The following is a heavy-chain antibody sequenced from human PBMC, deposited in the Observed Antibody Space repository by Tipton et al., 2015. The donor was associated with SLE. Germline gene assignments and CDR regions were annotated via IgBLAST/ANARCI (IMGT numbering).Heavy chain of an antibody. CDR1: GFTFSKYW. CDR3: TRDLPGDGIDY. J-gene: IGHJ4*02. Sequence: SLRLSCAASGFTFSKYWMHWVRQVPGKGLVWVSHIDSDGSGTTYADSVKGRFTISRDNAKNTLYLQMNSLRAEDTAVYFCTRDLPGDGIDYWGPGAPVTVSS. CDR2: IDSDGSGT. V-gene: IGHV3-74*01. D-gene: IGHD7-27*01.